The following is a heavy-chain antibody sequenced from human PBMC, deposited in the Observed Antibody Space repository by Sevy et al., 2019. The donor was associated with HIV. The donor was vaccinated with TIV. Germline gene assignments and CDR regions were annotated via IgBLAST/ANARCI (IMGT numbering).Heavy chain of an antibody. CDR2: IDPNSGGT. D-gene: IGHD5-18*01. Sequence: ASVKVSCKASGYTFTGYYMHWVRQAPGQGLEWMGWIDPNSGGTNYAQKFQGRATMTRDTSISTAYMELSSLRSDDTAVYYCAREPDTGNNFDYWGQGTLVTVSS. CDR1: GYTFTGYY. V-gene: IGHV1-2*02. CDR3: AREPDTGNNFDY. J-gene: IGHJ4*02.